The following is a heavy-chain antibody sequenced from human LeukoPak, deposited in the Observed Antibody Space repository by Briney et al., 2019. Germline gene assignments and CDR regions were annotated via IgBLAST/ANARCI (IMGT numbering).Heavy chain of an antibody. CDR1: GFTFSSYE. D-gene: IGHD4-17*01. CDR2: ISSSGSTI. J-gene: IGHJ4*02. Sequence: PGGSLRLSCAASGFTFSSYEMNWVRQAPGKGLEWVSYISSSGSTIYYADSVKGRFTISRDNDKNSLYLQMNSLRAEDTAVYYCARVDYGDYYADYWGQGTLVTVSS. V-gene: IGHV3-48*03. CDR3: ARVDYGDYYADY.